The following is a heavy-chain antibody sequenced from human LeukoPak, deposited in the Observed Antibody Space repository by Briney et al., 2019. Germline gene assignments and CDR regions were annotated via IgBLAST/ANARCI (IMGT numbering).Heavy chain of an antibody. Sequence: SETLPLTCNVSGGSIRGYYWSWIRQPPGKGLEWIGYIYYSGSTYYNPSLKSRVTISVDTSKNQFSLKLSSVTAADTAVYYCARSYPIPPPHYFDYWGQGTLVTVSS. V-gene: IGHV4-59*12. J-gene: IGHJ4*02. D-gene: IGHD2-8*01. CDR2: IYYSGST. CDR1: GGSIRGYY. CDR3: ARSYPIPPPHYFDY.